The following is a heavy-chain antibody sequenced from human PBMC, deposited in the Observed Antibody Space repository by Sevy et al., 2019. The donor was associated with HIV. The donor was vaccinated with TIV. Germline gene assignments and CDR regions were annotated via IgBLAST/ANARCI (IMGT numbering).Heavy chain of an antibody. CDR1: GDTLTELS. CDR2: FDPEDGDT. CDR3: ETTKDYYDSSGYPFDD. J-gene: IGHJ4*02. D-gene: IGHD3-22*01. Sequence: ASVKVSCKVSGDTLTELSMNWVRQAPGKGLEWMGGFDPEDGDTFYAQMFQGRVTMTEDTSTDTAYMELSSLRSEETAVYYCETTKDYYDSSGYPFDDWGQGTLVTVSS. V-gene: IGHV1-24*01.